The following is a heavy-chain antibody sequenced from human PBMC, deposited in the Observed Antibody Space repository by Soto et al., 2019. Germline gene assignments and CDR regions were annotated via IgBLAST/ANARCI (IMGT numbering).Heavy chain of an antibody. J-gene: IGHJ4*02. D-gene: IGHD3-22*01. V-gene: IGHV3-21*01. CDR2: ISSSSSYI. CDR3: ARVGASSAQGDY. Sequence: GGSLRLSCAASGFTFSSYSMNWVRQAPGKGLEWVSSISSSSSYIYYADSVKGRFTISRDNAKNSLYLQMNSLRAEDTAVYYCARVGASSAQGDYWGQGTLVTVSS. CDR1: GFTFSSYS.